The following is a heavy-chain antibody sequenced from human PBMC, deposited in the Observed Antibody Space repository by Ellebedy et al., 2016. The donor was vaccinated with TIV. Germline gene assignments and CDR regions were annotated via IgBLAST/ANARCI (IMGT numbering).Heavy chain of an antibody. V-gene: IGHV1-2*02. D-gene: IGHD3-22*01. J-gene: IGHJ5*02. CDR2: INPNSGGT. Sequence: AASVKVSCKASGYTFTGYYMHWVRQAPGQGLEWMGWINPNSGGTNYAQKFQGRVTMTRDTSISTAYMELSSLRSEDTAVYYCPRNLNMIAWFDPWGQGTLVTVSS. CDR1: GYTFTGYY. CDR3: PRNLNMIAWFDP.